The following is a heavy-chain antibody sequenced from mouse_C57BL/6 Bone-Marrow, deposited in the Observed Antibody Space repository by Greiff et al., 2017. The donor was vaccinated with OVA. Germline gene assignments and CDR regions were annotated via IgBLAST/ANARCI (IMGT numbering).Heavy chain of an antibody. CDR2: IDPSDSET. V-gene: IGHV1-52*01. CDR1: GYTFTSYW. D-gene: IGHD1-1*01. CDR3: ARDYYGSGSYYFDY. J-gene: IGHJ2*01. Sequence: QVQLQQPGAELVRPGSSVKLSCKASGYTFTSYWMHWVKQRPIQGLEWIGNIDPSDSETHYNQKFKDKATLTVDKSSSTAYMQLSSLTSEDSAVYYCARDYYGSGSYYFDYWGQGTTLTVSS.